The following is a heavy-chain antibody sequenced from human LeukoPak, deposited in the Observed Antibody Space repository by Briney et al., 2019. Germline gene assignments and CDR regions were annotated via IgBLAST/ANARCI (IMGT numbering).Heavy chain of an antibody. J-gene: IGHJ4*02. CDR2: IVVGSGNT. Sequence: SVKVSCKASGFTFTSSAVQWVRQARGQRLEWIGWIVVGSGNTNCAQKFQERDTITRDMSTSTAYMELSSLRSEDTAVYYCAADGNSGSYPLDYWGQGTLVTVSS. CDR1: GFTFTSSA. CDR3: AADGNSGSYPLDY. D-gene: IGHD1-26*01. V-gene: IGHV1-58*01.